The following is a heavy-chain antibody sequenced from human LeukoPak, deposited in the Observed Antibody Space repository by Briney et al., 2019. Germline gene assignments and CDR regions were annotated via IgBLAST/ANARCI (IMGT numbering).Heavy chain of an antibody. D-gene: IGHD3-22*01. Sequence: GGSLKLSCAASGFTFSGSAMHWVRQAPGKGLEWDGRIRSKANSYATAYAASVKGRFTISRDDSKNTAYLQMNSLKTEDTAVYYCTRRSDSSGFDYWGQGTLVTVSS. CDR3: TRRSDSSGFDY. V-gene: IGHV3-73*01. CDR1: GFTFSGSA. CDR2: IRSKANSYAT. J-gene: IGHJ4*02.